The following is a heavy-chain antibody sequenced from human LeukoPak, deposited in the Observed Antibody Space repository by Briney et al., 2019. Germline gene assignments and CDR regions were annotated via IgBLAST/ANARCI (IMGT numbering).Heavy chain of an antibody. D-gene: IGHD4-17*01. Sequence: GGSLRLSCAASGFTFSNYSMSWVRQAPGKGLEWVSTISETGGTTYYADSVKGRHTISRDNSKNTLFLQFNSLRADDTAVYYCAKGRGTTVTAAANYWGQGTLVTVSS. V-gene: IGHV3-23*01. J-gene: IGHJ4*02. CDR3: AKGRGTTVTAAANY. CDR1: GFTFSNYS. CDR2: ISETGGTT.